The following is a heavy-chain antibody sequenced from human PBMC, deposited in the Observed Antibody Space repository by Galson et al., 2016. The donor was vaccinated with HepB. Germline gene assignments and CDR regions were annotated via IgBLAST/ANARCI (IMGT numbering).Heavy chain of an antibody. CDR2: IYYTGST. CDR1: GGSISRYY. J-gene: IGHJ6*03. Sequence: ETLSLTCTVSGGSISRYYWSWVRQPPGKGLEWIGYIYYTGSTTYNPSLKSRVVISVDTSKNQFSLRLSSVTAADTAAYYCARNYAEGLSSYYYMDVWGKGTTVTVSS. V-gene: IGHV4-59*01. CDR3: ARNYAEGLSSYYYMDV. D-gene: IGHD4-17*01.